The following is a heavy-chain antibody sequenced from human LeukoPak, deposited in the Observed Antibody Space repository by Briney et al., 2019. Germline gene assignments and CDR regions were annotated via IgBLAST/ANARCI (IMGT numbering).Heavy chain of an antibody. J-gene: IGHJ2*01. Sequence: HGESLKISCQASVFTFTIYWIGWMRQMPGKGLEWMGIIYPADSDTRYSPSIQGQVTISADKSISTAYLQWSSLKASDSAMYYCVRPKLGANFSYFGLWGLGTLVTVSS. CDR1: VFTFTIYW. CDR3: VRPKLGANFSYFGL. V-gene: IGHV5-51*01. CDR2: IYPADSDT. D-gene: IGHD1-26*01.